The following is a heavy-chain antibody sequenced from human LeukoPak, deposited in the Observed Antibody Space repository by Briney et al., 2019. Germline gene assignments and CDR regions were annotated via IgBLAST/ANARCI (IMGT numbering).Heavy chain of an antibody. CDR3: ARGHMIVVVNWFDS. V-gene: IGHV3-30-3*01. Sequence: GGSLRLSCAASGFTFSSYAMHWVRQAPGKGLEWVAVISYDGSNKYYADSVKGRFTISRDNSKNTLYLQMNSLRAEDTAVYYCARGHMIVVVNWFDSWGQGTLVTVSS. CDR1: GFTFSSYA. CDR2: ISYDGSNK. J-gene: IGHJ5*01. D-gene: IGHD3-22*01.